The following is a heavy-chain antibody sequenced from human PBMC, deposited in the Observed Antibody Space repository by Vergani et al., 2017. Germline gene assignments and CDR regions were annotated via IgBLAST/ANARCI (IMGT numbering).Heavy chain of an antibody. J-gene: IGHJ4*02. CDR2: ISGSGSSK. D-gene: IGHD3-22*01. CDR1: GFTSDNYA. CDR3: AGPQGTSAYYYGGFDY. V-gene: IGHV3-23*01. Sequence: EVHLLESGGGLIQPGGSLRISCAASGFTSDNYAMTWVRQAPGKGLQWVSGISGSGSSKFYEDSLKGRVTISRDNSKNTLSLQMNSLTAEDTAIYYCAGPQGTSAYYYGGFDYWGQGILVTVSS.